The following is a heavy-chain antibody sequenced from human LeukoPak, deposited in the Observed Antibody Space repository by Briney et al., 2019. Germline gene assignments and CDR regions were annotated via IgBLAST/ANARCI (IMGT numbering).Heavy chain of an antibody. V-gene: IGHV4-38-2*02. D-gene: IGHD2-21*01. CDR3: ARGGAINWFDP. J-gene: IGHJ5*02. Sequence: SETLSLTCTVTGYSISSGYYWGWIRQPPGKGLEWIGSIYHSGSTYYNPPLKSRVTISVDTSKNQFSLKLSSVTAADTTVYYCARGGAINWFDPWGQGTLVTVSS. CDR2: IYHSGST. CDR1: GYSISSGYY.